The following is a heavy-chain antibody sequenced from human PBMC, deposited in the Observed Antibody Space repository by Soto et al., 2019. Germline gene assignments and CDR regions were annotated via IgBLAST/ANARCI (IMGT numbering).Heavy chain of an antibody. D-gene: IGHD5-12*01. CDR3: ARGPLRNWFDP. V-gene: IGHV1-3*01. Sequence: GASVKVSCKDSGYTFTSYAMHWVRQAPGQRLEWMGWINAGNGNTKYSQKFQGRVTITKNTSASTAYMELSSLRSEDTAVYYCARGPLRNWFDPWGQGTLVTAPQ. CDR1: GYTFTSYA. CDR2: INAGNGNT. J-gene: IGHJ5*02.